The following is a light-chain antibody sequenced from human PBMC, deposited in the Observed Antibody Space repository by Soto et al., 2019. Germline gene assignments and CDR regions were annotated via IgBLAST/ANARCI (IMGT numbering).Light chain of an antibody. CDR2: AAS. CDR1: QSISSC. V-gene: IGKV1-39*01. J-gene: IGKJ1*01. CDR3: QQIYAAPVT. Sequence: DIQMTQSPSSLSASVGDRVTITCRASQSISSCLSWYQQKPGKAPKLWIYAASNLQSWVPSRFSGSESGTDFILTISSLQPEDFATYYCQQIYAAPVTFGQGTKVEIK.